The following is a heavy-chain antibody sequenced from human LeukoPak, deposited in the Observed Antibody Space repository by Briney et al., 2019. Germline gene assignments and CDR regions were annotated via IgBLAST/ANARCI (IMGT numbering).Heavy chain of an antibody. Sequence: ASVKVSCKVSGYTLTELSMHWVRQAPGKGLEWMGGFGPEDGETIYAQKFQGRVTMTEDTSTDTAYMELSSLRSEDTAVYYCATYSRGMTTVTLYYFDYWGQGTLVTVSS. D-gene: IGHD4-17*01. CDR3: ATYSRGMTTVTLYYFDY. J-gene: IGHJ4*02. CDR2: FGPEDGET. V-gene: IGHV1-24*01. CDR1: GYTLTELS.